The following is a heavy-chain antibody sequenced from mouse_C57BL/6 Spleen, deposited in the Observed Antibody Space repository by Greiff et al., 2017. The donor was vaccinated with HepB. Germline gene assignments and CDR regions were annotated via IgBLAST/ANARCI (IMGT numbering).Heavy chain of an antibody. Sequence: VQLQQSGPELVKPGASVKISCKASGYSFTSYYIHWVKQRPGQGLEWIGWIYPGSGNTKYNEKFKGKATLTADTSSSTAYMQLSILTSEDSAVYYCARSDSYAMDYWGQGTSVTVSS. CDR1: GYSFTSYY. CDR3: ARSDSYAMDY. J-gene: IGHJ4*01. V-gene: IGHV1-66*01. CDR2: IYPGSGNT.